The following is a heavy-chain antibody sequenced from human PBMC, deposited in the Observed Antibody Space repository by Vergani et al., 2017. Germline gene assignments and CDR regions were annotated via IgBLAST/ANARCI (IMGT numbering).Heavy chain of an antibody. CDR1: GYTFSDYY. J-gene: IGHJ6*02. D-gene: IGHD2-2*01. Sequence: QVQLVQSGAELKKPGASVRVSCKASGYTFSDYYIHWVRQAPGQGPEWLGWMNPDDGDTMYAEKFKARVTMTRVTSLSTGYMDLTRLTSDDTAVYYCARDDARDQLLRWGMDVWGQGTTVTVSS. CDR3: ARDDARDQLLRWGMDV. CDR2: MNPDDGDT. V-gene: IGHV1-2*02.